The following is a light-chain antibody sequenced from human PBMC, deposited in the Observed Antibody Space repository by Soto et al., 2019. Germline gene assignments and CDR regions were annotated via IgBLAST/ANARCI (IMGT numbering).Light chain of an antibody. Sequence: DIPMTQSPSSLSASVGDRVTITCQASHDIGNYLNWFQQKPGKAPNLLIYEASILERGVPSRFSGSGSGTHFTLTISSLQPEDSAAYYCQHYDERPSLTFGGGSKVEIK. V-gene: IGKV1-33*01. J-gene: IGKJ4*01. CDR1: HDIGNY. CDR3: QHYDERPSLT. CDR2: EAS.